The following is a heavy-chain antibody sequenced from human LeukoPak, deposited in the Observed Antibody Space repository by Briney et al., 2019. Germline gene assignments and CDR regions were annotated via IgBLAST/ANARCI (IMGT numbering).Heavy chain of an antibody. CDR2: ISPDASTI. CDR1: GFTFSNFP. V-gene: IGHV3-64*01. J-gene: IGHJ4*02. Sequence: PGGSLRLSCAASGFTFSNFPMHWVRQAPGKGLEFVSAISPDASTIYYANSLKGRFTISRDNSKNTLYLQMGGLRAGDTAVYYCARWAPGLDYWGQGTLVTVSS. CDR3: ARWAPGLDY.